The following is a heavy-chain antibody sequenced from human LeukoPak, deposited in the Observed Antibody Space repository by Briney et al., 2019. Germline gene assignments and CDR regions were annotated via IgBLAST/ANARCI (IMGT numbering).Heavy chain of an antibody. CDR2: IYYSGST. CDR1: GGSFSGYY. D-gene: IGHD3-10*01. Sequence: PSETLSLTCAVYGGSFSGYYWGWIRQPPGKGLEWIGSIYYSGSTYYNPSLKSRVTISVDTSKNQFSLKLSSVTAADTAVYYCASMDYYGSGSYYNGPGAFDIWGQGTMVTVSS. CDR3: ASMDYYGSGSYYNGPGAFDI. J-gene: IGHJ3*02. V-gene: IGHV4-39*01.